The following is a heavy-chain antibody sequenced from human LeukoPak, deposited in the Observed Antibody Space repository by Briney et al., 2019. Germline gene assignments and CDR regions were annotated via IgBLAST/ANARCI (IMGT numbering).Heavy chain of an antibody. CDR1: GDSVSSSSAA. J-gene: IGHJ4*02. Sequence: SQTPSLTCAISGDSVSSSSAAWNWIRQPPSRGLEWLGRTYYRSKWYNGYAVSVKSRITITPDTSKNQFSLQLNSVTPEDTAVYYCARGNNGYIDYWGQGTLVTVSS. D-gene: IGHD2-8*01. CDR2: TYYRSKWYN. V-gene: IGHV6-1*01. CDR3: ARGNNGYIDY.